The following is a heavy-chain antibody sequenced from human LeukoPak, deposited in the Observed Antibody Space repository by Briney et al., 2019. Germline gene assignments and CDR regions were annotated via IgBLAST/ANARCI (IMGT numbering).Heavy chain of an antibody. J-gene: IGHJ6*04. CDR3: AGVVEPATRTYYGMYV. D-gene: IGHD2-2*01. CDR1: GFTFSSYG. Sequence: GGSLRLSCAASGFTFSSYGMHWVRQAPGKGLEWVAVISYDGSNKYYADSVKGRFTISRDNSKNTLYLQMNSLRAEDTAVYYCAGVVEPATRTYYGMYVWAKGTTVPVSS. V-gene: IGHV3-30*03. CDR2: ISYDGSNK.